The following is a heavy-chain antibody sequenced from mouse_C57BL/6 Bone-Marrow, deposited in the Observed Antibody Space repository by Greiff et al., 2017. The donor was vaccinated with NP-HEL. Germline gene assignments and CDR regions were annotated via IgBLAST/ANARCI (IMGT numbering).Heavy chain of an antibody. V-gene: IGHV5-9-1*02. D-gene: IGHD4-1*01. CDR2: ISSGGDYI. J-gene: IGHJ4*01. CDR3: TRGWDGYAMDY. Sequence: EVKLVESGEGLVKPGGSLTLSCAASGFTFSSYAMSWVRQTPEKRLEWVAYISSGGDYIYYADTVKGRFTISRDNARNTLYLQMSSLKSEDTAMYYCTRGWDGYAMDYWGQGTSVTVSS. CDR1: GFTFSSYA.